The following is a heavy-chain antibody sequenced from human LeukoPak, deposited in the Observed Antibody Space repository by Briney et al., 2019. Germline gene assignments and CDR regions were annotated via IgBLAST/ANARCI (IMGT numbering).Heavy chain of an antibody. CDR3: ARQAPRYSGYDRLLHFDP. Sequence: PSETLSLTCTVSGGSISSSTHYWGWIRQPPGEGLEWIGSIYYSGSTYYNPSLKSRGTISVDTSKNQFSLKVSSVTAADTAVYYCARQAPRYSGYDRLLHFDPWGQGTLVTVSS. V-gene: IGHV4-39*01. CDR1: GGSISSSTHY. J-gene: IGHJ5*02. D-gene: IGHD5-12*01. CDR2: IYYSGST.